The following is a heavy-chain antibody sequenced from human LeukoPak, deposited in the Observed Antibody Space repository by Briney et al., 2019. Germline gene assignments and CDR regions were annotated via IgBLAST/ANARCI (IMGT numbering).Heavy chain of an antibody. V-gene: IGHV1-3*01. CDR1: GYTFTSYG. J-gene: IGHJ4*02. CDR3: AREPENNWNGYADY. D-gene: IGHD1-20*01. CDR2: INCVSGNT. Sequence: ASVKVSCKAAGYTFTSYGIHWVRQAPGQGLEWMGWINCVSGNTKYSQKFQGRVTITRDTSATTAYMELSSLRSEDTAAYYCAREPENNWNGYADYWGQGTLVTVSS.